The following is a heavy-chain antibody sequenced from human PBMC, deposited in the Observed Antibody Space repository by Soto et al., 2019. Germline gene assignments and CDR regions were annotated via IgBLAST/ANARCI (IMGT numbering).Heavy chain of an antibody. D-gene: IGHD3-16*01. J-gene: IGHJ4*02. Sequence: PGGSLGLSSAASGFTLDDYAMHWVRQAPGKGLEWVSGISWNSGSIGYANSVKGRFTISRDNSKNTLDLQMNSLRPEDTAVYYCAKWGALLHFEYWGQGTLVTVSS. CDR1: GFTLDDYA. CDR3: AKWGALLHFEY. CDR2: ISWNSGSI. V-gene: IGHV3-9*01.